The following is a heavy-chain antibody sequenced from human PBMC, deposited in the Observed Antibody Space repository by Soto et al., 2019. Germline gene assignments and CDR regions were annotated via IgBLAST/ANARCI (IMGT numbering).Heavy chain of an antibody. D-gene: IGHD2-15*01. CDR2: ISGGGGTT. J-gene: IGHJ4*02. Sequence: EVQLLESGGGLAQPGESLRLSCAASGFTFSSYAMSWVRQAPGKGLEWVSAISGGGGTTYYADSVKGRITISRDNSQNTVFLQMNSLRAEDTAVYYCAKDRGYCSGGSCYRIDYWGQGTLVTVSS. CDR3: AKDRGYCSGGSCYRIDY. CDR1: GFTFSSYA. V-gene: IGHV3-23*01.